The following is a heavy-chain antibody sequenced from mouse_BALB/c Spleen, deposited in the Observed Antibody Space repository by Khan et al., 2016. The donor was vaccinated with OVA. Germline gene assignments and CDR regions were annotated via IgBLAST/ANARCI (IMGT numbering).Heavy chain of an antibody. D-gene: IGHD2-4*01. Sequence: EVQLVESGGDLVKPGGSLKLSCAASGFTFSSYGMSWVRQTPDKRLEWVATISSGGSYIYYPDSVKGRFTISRDNAKNTLYLQMSSLKSEDTAIYYCTRQYYEGAMDYWGQGTSVTVSS. CDR3: TRQYYEGAMDY. V-gene: IGHV5-6*01. J-gene: IGHJ4*01. CDR2: ISSGGSYI. CDR1: GFTFSSYG.